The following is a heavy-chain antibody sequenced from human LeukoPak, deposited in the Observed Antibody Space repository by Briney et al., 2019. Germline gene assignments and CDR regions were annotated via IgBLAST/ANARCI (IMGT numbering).Heavy chain of an antibody. Sequence: PSETLSLTCTVSGGSISSYYWSWIRQPPGKGLEWIGEINHSGSTNYNPSLKSRVTISVDTSKNQFSLKLSSVTAADTAVYYCARYLRYSSGWYGLVGLFDPWGQGTLVTVSS. D-gene: IGHD6-19*01. CDR2: INHSGST. V-gene: IGHV4-34*01. CDR3: ARYLRYSSGWYGLVGLFDP. J-gene: IGHJ5*02. CDR1: GGSISSYY.